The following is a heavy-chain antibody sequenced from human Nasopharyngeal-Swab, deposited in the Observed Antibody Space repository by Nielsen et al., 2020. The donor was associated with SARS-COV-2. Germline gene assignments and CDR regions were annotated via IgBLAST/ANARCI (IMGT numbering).Heavy chain of an antibody. D-gene: IGHD3-9*01. V-gene: IGHV6-1*01. CDR3: ARGFLQTGFDY. Sequence: LRLSCAISGDSVSRNNVGWNWIRQAPSRGLEWLGRTYYGSKWYNHYAPSVKSRVTIKPDTYKNQFSLQMDSVTPEDSAVYYCARGFLQTGFDYWGQGTLVTVSS. J-gene: IGHJ4*02. CDR2: TYYGSKWYN. CDR1: GDSVSRNNVG.